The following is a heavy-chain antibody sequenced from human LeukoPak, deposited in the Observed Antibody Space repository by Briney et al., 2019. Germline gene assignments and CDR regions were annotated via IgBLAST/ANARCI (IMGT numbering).Heavy chain of an antibody. D-gene: IGHD2-2*01. V-gene: IGHV1-3*01. J-gene: IGHJ5*02. CDR2: INAGNGNT. Sequence: ASVKVSCKASGYTFTSYAMHWVRQAPGQRLEWMGWINAGNGNTKYSQKFQGRVTITRDTSASTAYMERSSLRSEDTAVYYCARKLLVPRETFDPWGQGTLVTVSS. CDR3: ARKLLVPRETFDP. CDR1: GYTFTSYA.